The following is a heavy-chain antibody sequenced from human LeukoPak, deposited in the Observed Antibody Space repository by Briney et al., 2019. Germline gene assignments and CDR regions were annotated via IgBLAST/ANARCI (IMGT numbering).Heavy chain of an antibody. J-gene: IGHJ3*02. CDR2: IYYSGST. CDR1: GGSISSGDYY. V-gene: IGHV4-30-4*08. Sequence: PSETLSLTCTVSGGSISSGDYYWSWIRQPPGKGLEWIGYIYYSGSTYYNPSLKSRVTISVDTSKNQFSLKLSSVTAADTAVYYCASQWLTDAFDIWGQGTTVTVSS. CDR3: ASQWLTDAFDI. D-gene: IGHD6-19*01.